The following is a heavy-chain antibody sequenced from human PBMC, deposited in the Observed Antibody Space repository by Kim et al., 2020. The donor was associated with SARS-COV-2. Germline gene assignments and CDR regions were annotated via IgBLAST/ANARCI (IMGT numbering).Heavy chain of an antibody. J-gene: IGHJ6*02. Sequence: GESLKISCAASGFTFSSYGMHWVRQAPGKGLEWVAVISYDGSNKYYADSVKGRFTISRDNSKNTLYLQMNSLRAEDTAVYYCAKDLDSSSWYLEYDYYYGMDVWGQGTTVTVSS. CDR3: AKDLDSSSWYLEYDYYYGMDV. CDR1: GFTFSSYG. D-gene: IGHD6-13*01. V-gene: IGHV3-30*18. CDR2: ISYDGSNK.